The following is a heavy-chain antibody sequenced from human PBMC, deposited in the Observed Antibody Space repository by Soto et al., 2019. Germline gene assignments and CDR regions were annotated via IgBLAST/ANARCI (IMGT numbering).Heavy chain of an antibody. CDR1: GGTFSSYA. CDR2: IIPILGTA. J-gene: IGHJ6*02. V-gene: IGHV1-69*12. CDR3: AKNPENYYYGMDV. Sequence: QVQLVQSGAEVKKPGSSVKVSYKASGGTFSSYAISWVRQAPGQGLEWMGGIIPILGTADYAQKFQGRVTITADESTSTAYVELSSLRSEDTAVYYCAKNPENYYYGMDVWGQGTTVTVSS.